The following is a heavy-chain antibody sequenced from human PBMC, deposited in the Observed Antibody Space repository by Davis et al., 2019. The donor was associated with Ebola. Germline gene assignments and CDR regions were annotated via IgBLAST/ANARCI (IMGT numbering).Heavy chain of an antibody. J-gene: IGHJ6*02. CDR2: INPNSGGT. CDR3: ARGLATTGNHYYYGMDV. CDR1: GYTFTGYY. Sequence: ASVKVSCKASGYTFTGYYMHWVRQAPGQGLEWMGWINPNSGGTNYAQKFQGRVTMTRDTSISTAYMELSSLRSEDTAVYYCARGLATTGNHYYYGMDVWGQGTTVTVSS. V-gene: IGHV1-2*02. D-gene: IGHD1-26*01.